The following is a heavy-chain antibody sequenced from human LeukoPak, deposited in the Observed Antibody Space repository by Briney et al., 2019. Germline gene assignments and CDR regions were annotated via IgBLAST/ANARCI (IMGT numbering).Heavy chain of an antibody. CDR1: GFTFTGYA. Sequence: PGGSLRLSCAASGFTFTGYAMTWVRQAPGKGLAWVSTTTGSGGSSYYSDSVMGRFTISRDNSKNTLFLQMNGLRAEDTAVYYCAKGVVGVAASYYYMDVWGKGTTVTVSS. CDR2: TTGSGGSS. D-gene: IGHD2-15*01. CDR3: AKGVVGVAASYYYMDV. J-gene: IGHJ6*03. V-gene: IGHV3-23*01.